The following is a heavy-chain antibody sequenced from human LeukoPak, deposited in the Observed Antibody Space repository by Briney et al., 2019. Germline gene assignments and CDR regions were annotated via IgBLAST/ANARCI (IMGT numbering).Heavy chain of an antibody. CDR2: IYTSGST. D-gene: IGHD6-6*01. CDR3: ARRNEGSSSPYYYYSYGMDV. J-gene: IGHJ6*02. Sequence: PSETLSLTCTVSGGSISSYYWSWIRQPAGKGLEWIGRIYTSGSTNYNPSLKSRVTISVDTSKNQFSLKLSSVTAADTAVYYCARRNEGSSSPYYYYSYGMDVWGQGTTVTVSS. CDR1: GGSISSYY. V-gene: IGHV4-4*07.